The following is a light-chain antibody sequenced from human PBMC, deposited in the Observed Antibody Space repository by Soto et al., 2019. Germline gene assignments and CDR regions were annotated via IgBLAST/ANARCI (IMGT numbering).Light chain of an antibody. CDR2: LNSDGSH. V-gene: IGLV4-69*01. J-gene: IGLJ3*02. Sequence: QLVLTQPPSASASLGASVKLTCTLSSGHNSYAIAWHQQQPEKGPRYLMKLNSDGSHSKGDGIPDRFSGSSSGAERYLTISSLQSEEEADYYCQTWSTDIRVFGGGPQLTV. CDR3: QTWSTDIRV. CDR1: SGHNSYA.